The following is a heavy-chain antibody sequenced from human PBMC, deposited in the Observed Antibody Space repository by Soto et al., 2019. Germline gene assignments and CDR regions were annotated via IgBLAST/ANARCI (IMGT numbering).Heavy chain of an antibody. D-gene: IGHD6-19*01. J-gene: IGHJ3*02. CDR2: IYYSGST. Sequence: QVQLQESGPGLVKPSETLSLTCTVSGGSISSYYWSWIRQPPGKGLEWIGYIYYSGSTNYNPSLKGRVTISVDTSTNPCSLQLGSVTAADTAVYYCARGRGAVAALGDAFDIWGQGTMVTVSS. CDR3: ARGRGAVAALGDAFDI. V-gene: IGHV4-59*01. CDR1: GGSISSYY.